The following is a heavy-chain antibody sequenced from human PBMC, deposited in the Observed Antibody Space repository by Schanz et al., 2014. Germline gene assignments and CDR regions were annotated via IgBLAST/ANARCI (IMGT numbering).Heavy chain of an antibody. Sequence: QVQLVQSGPEVKKPGASVKVSCQASGYTFTSYYMHWVRQAPGRGLEWMGGFHHEDGDTVYAQKFQGRVIMTEDTSTDTAYVELSRLTSEDTGVYYCATETSRTWFYNGVDVWGQGTTVTVSS. D-gene: IGHD2-2*01. J-gene: IGHJ6*02. CDR3: ATETSRTWFYNGVDV. V-gene: IGHV1-24*01. CDR1: GYTFTSYY. CDR2: FHHEDGDT.